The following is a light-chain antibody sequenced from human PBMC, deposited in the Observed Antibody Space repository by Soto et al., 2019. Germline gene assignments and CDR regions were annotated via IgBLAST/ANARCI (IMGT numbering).Light chain of an antibody. CDR2: GAS. V-gene: IGKV3-15*01. CDR3: QQYGNFPYT. Sequence: ETVMTQSPATLSVSPGERATLSCRASQSVNSNLAWYQQESGQPPRLLVFGASTRATGVPARFSGSGSGTEFTLTISGLQSEDFAVYYCQQYGNFPYTFGQGTKLEIK. J-gene: IGKJ2*01. CDR1: QSVNSN.